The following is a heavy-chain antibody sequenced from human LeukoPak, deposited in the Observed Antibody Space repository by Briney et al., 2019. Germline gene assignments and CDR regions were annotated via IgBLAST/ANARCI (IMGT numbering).Heavy chain of an antibody. D-gene: IGHD1-1*01. CDR1: GFTFSDHW. Sequence: GGSLRLSCVASGFTFSDHWMSWVRQAPGKGLEWVANIKEDGRESNYVDSVKGRFTISRDNSRNSLYLQMDSLRAEDTAVYYCARDRERYLDYWGQGTLVTVSS. J-gene: IGHJ4*02. V-gene: IGHV3-7*05. CDR3: ARDRERYLDY. CDR2: IKEDGRES.